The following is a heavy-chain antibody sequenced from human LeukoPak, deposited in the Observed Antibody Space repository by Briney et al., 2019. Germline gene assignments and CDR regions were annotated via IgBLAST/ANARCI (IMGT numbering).Heavy chain of an antibody. D-gene: IGHD5-24*01. CDR1: GFTFSSYA. V-gene: IGHV3-33*01. CDR2: VWHDGSNR. CDR3: ARLDGYPFQGMDV. Sequence: GRSLRLSCTAPGFTFSSYAIHWIRQAPGKGLEWVALVWHDGSNRYYADSVKGRFTISRDNSKNTVYLQMNSLRAEDTAVYYCARLDGYPFQGMDVWGQGTTVTVSS. J-gene: IGHJ6*02.